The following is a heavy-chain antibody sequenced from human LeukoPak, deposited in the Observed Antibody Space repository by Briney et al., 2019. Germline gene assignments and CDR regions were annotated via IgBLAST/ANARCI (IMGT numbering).Heavy chain of an antibody. V-gene: IGHV3-23*01. D-gene: IGHD1-26*01. CDR1: GFPFSSYA. CDR3: AKLWRGSHPRYFDH. Sequence: GGSLRLSCAASGFPFSSYAMSWVRQAPRKGLEWVSTITDSGGTTFCADSVKGRFTISRDNSKNTVYLQMNSLRAEDTAVYYCAKLWRGSHPRYFDHWGQGTLVTVSS. CDR2: ITDSGGTT. J-gene: IGHJ4*02.